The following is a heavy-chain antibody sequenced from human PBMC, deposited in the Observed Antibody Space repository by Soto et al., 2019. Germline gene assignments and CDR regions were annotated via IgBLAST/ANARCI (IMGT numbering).Heavy chain of an antibody. Sequence: QVQLVQSGAEVKKPGSSVKVSCKASGGTFSSYAISWVRQAPGQGLEWMGGIIPIFGTAKHAQKFQGIVRITADESTSTGYMELCSLRSEDTAVYYCASDRLYGGYGMDVWGHGTTVTVSS. J-gene: IGHJ6*02. CDR2: IIPIFGTA. CDR3: ASDRLYGGYGMDV. D-gene: IGHD3-16*02. V-gene: IGHV1-69*12. CDR1: GGTFSSYA.